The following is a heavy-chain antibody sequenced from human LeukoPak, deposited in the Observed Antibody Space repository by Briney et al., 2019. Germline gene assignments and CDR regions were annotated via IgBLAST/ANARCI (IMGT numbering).Heavy chain of an antibody. CDR1: GYSFTTYW. J-gene: IGHJ4*02. CDR3: ARHSTFSDHDFYSYIDY. Sequence: GESLKISCQGSGYSFTTYWIAWVRQMPGKGLEYMGVIYPGDSHTIYSPSFQGQVTISADKSISTAYLQWSSLKASDTAMYYCARHSTFSDHDFYSYIDYWGQGTLVSVSS. D-gene: IGHD5-12*01. CDR2: IYPGDSHT. V-gene: IGHV5-51*01.